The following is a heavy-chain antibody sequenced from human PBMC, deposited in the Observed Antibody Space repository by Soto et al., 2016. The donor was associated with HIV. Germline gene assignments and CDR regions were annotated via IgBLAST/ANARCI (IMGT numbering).Heavy chain of an antibody. D-gene: IGHD3-22*01. V-gene: IGHV1-24*01. J-gene: IGHJ4*02. CDR2: FDPEDGEI. CDR1: GFTLTELA. Sequence: QVLLVQSGAEVKKPGASVKVACKVSGFTLTELAIHWARQAPGKGLEWMGGFDPEDGEIINAQKFQGRVTLTEDKSTDTAYLELTSLTSGDTAVYFCATPVVWGLSRDYWGQGTLVTVSS. CDR3: ATPVVWGLSRDY.